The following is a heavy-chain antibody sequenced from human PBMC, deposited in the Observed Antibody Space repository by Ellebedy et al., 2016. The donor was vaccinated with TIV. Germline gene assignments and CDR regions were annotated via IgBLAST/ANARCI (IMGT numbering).Heavy chain of an antibody. D-gene: IGHD5-12*01. CDR2: INGDGNTT. CDR1: GSTFSSYW. J-gene: IGHJ4*02. CDR3: ARRKREGDYDYFGFDH. V-gene: IGHV3-74*03. Sequence: PGGSLRLSCAVSGSTFSSYWMQWVRQAPGKGLVWVSGINGDGNTTTYADSVKGRLTISRDNAKNTLYLQMNSLRVEDTAVYFCARRKREGDYDYFGFDHWGQGTLVTVSS.